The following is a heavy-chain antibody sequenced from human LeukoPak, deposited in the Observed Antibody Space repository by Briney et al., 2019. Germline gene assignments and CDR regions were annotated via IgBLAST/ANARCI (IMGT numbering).Heavy chain of an antibody. D-gene: IGHD3-22*01. Sequence: SVKVSCKASGYTLTNYGMSWVRQAPGQGLEWMGGIIPIFGTANYAQKFQGRVTITADESTSTAYMELNSLRAEDTAVYYCARLRSMIVVAYDAFDIWGQGTMVTVSS. CDR2: IIPIFGTA. J-gene: IGHJ3*02. V-gene: IGHV1-69*13. CDR1: GYTLTNYG. CDR3: ARLRSMIVVAYDAFDI.